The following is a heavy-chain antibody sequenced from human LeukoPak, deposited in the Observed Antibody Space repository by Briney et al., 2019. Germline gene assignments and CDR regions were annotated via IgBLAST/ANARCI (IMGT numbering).Heavy chain of an antibody. CDR3: ARGRYLTTLGGAAAGFLDS. CDR2: INHSGST. D-gene: IGHD6-13*01. J-gene: IGHJ4*02. CDR1: GGSSSGNY. V-gene: IGHV4-34*01. Sequence: PSETLSLTCGVNGGSSSGNYWNWIRQTPGKGLEWIGEINHSGSTNYNPSLKRRVTISVDTSQKQFSLRLTSVTAADTAVYYCARGRYLTTLGGAAAGFLDSWGQGTLVTVSS.